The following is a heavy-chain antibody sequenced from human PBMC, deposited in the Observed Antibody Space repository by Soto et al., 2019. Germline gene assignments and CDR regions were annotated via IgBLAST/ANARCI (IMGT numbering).Heavy chain of an antibody. V-gene: IGHV1-3*05. CDR3: ARFGGSYYYYGMDV. J-gene: IGHJ6*02. CDR1: GYTFTSYA. Sequence: QVQLVQSGAEERKPGASVKVSCKASGYTFTSYAMHWVRQAPGQRLEWMGWINAGNGNTKYSQKFQGRVTITRDTSASTAYMELSSLRSEDTAVYYCARFGGSYYYYGMDVWGQGTTVTVSS. D-gene: IGHD1-26*01. CDR2: INAGNGNT.